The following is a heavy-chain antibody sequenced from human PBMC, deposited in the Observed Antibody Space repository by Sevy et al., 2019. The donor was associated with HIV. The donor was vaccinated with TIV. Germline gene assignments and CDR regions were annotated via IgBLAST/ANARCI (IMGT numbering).Heavy chain of an antibody. CDR2: FGPEDGET. D-gene: IGHD5-12*01. CDR3: ATPKYVGYDYESLDI. CDR1: GYTLTKLS. J-gene: IGHJ3*02. Sequence: ASVKVSCKVSGYTLTKLSMHWVRQAPGNRLEWMGGFGPEDGETIYAQKFQGRVTMTEDTSTDTAYMELSSLRSEDTAVYYCATPKYVGYDYESLDIWGQGTMVTVSS. V-gene: IGHV1-24*01.